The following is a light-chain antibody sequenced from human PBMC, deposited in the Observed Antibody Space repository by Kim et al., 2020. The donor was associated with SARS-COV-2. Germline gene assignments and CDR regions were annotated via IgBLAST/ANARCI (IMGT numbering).Light chain of an antibody. CDR3: QQYNNWPET. J-gene: IGKJ1*01. CDR1: QSVVSY. V-gene: IGKV3-15*01. CDR2: GAS. Sequence: VSPGEGATPSCRASQSVVSYLAWYQQKPGQAPRLLIYGASTRATGIPARFSGSGSGTEYTLTISSLESEDFAVYYCQQYNNWPETFGQGTKVDIK.